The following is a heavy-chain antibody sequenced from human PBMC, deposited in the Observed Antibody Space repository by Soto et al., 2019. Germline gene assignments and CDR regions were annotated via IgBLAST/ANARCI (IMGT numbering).Heavy chain of an antibody. J-gene: IGHJ6*02. CDR1: GYSFTSYW. V-gene: IGHV5-10-1*01. CDR2: IDPSDSYT. D-gene: IGHD6-13*01. Sequence: PGESLKISCKGSGYSFTSYWISWVRQMPGKGLEWMGRIDPSDSYTNYSPSFQGHVTISADKSISTAYLQWSSLKASDTAMYYCARPARFPSYSSSWLYYYYGMDVWGQGTTVTVSS. CDR3: ARPARFPSYSSSWLYYYYGMDV.